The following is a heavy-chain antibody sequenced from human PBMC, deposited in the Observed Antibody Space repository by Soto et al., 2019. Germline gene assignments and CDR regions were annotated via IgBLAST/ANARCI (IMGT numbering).Heavy chain of an antibody. CDR2: IKSDGGSA. D-gene: IGHD3-16*01. CDR1: GFTFSDFW. V-gene: IGHV3-74*01. Sequence: EVQLVESGGGLVQPGGSLRLSCAASGFTFSDFWLHWVRQAPEKGLVWVSRIKSDGGSANYADSVNGRFTILRDNAKNTVSLQKDSVRAQDTAVYYGARRANGAYYVEVWGKGTTVSVSS. J-gene: IGHJ6*04. CDR3: ARRANGAYYVEV.